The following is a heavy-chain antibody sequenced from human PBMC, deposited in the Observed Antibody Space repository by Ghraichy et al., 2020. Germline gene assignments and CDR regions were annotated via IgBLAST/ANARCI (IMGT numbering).Heavy chain of an antibody. CDR2: IWYDGSNK. J-gene: IGHJ4*02. Sequence: GESLNISCAASGFTFSSYGMHWVRQAPGKGLEWVAVIWYDGSNKYYADSVKGRFTISRDNSKNTLYLQMNSLRAEDTAVYYCARDRGVVTYFDYWGQGTLVTVSS. V-gene: IGHV3-33*01. CDR3: ARDRGVVTYFDY. CDR1: GFTFSSYG. D-gene: IGHD2-21*02.